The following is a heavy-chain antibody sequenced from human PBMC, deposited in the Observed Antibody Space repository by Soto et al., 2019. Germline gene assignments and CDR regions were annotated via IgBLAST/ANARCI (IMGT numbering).Heavy chain of an antibody. J-gene: IGHJ6*02. CDR1: GYSFTSYW. Sequence: PGESLKISCKGSGYSFTSYWISWVRQMPGKGLEWMGRIDPSDSYTNYSPSFQGHVTISADKSISTAYLQWSSLKASDTAMYYCARHRSSGYSHYSYGMDVWGQGTTVTVSS. CDR2: IDPSDSYT. V-gene: IGHV5-10-1*01. D-gene: IGHD3-22*01. CDR3: ARHRSSGYSHYSYGMDV.